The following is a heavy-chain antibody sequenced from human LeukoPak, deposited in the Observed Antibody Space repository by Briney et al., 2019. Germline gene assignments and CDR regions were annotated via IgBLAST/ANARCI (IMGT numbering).Heavy chain of an antibody. J-gene: IGHJ4*02. CDR1: GFTLSDHP. V-gene: IGHV3-23*01. CDR2: LSDTGDST. Sequence: GGSLRLSCAASGFTLSDHPMYWVRQAPGKGLEWVSSLSDTGDSTHYADSVKGRFTISRDSARSALYLQMNSLRAEDTAVYYCAKGDCSSGSCYFDYWGQGSQVTVSS. D-gene: IGHD2-15*01. CDR3: AKGDCSSGSCYFDY.